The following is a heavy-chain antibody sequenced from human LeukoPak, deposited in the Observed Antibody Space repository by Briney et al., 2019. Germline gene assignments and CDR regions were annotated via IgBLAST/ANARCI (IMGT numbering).Heavy chain of an antibody. CDR3: ARGAFGDPPTY. D-gene: IGHD3-10*01. Sequence: GGSLRLSCAASGFTFSSYSMNWVRQAPGKGLEWVSPISSSSSYIYYADSVKGRFTISRDNAKNSLYLQMNSLRAEDTAVYYCARGAFGDPPTYWGQGTLVTVSS. CDR1: GFTFSSYS. CDR2: ISSSSSYI. V-gene: IGHV3-21*01. J-gene: IGHJ4*02.